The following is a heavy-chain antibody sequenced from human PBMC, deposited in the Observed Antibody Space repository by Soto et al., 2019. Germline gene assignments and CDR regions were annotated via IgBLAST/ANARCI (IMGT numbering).Heavy chain of an antibody. CDR2: IYYSGST. V-gene: IGHV4-39*01. CDR3: ARRSGNYWYFDL. CDR1: GGSISSSSYY. D-gene: IGHD3-3*01. J-gene: IGHJ2*01. Sequence: SETLSVTCTVSGGSISSSSYYWGWIRQPPGKGLEWIGKIYYSGSTYYSPSLKSRVTISVDTSKNQFSLKLSSVTAADTAVYYCARRSGNYWYFDLWGRGTLVTVSS.